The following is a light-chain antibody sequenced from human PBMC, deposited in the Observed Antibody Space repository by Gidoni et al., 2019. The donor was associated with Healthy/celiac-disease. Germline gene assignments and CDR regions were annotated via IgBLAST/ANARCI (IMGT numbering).Light chain of an antibody. CDR2: EVS. J-gene: IGLJ3*02. CDR3: SSYTSSSTWV. Sequence: QSALTQPASVSASPGQSITISCTGTSSDVGGYNYVSWYQQHPGKAPKLMIYEVSNRPSGVSNRFPGSKSGNTASLTISGLQAEDEADYYCSSYTSSSTWVFGGGTKLTVL. V-gene: IGLV2-14*01. CDR1: SSDVGGYNY.